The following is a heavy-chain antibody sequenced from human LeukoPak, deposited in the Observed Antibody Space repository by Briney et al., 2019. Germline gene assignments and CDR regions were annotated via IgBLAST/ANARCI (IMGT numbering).Heavy chain of an antibody. D-gene: IGHD3-10*02. J-gene: IGHJ4*02. Sequence: SEPLSLTSIVAGYSISSGYYWGWIRQPPGKGLEWIGMIHHSGSTYYNPSLKSRVTISGDTSKNQFSLKLISVTAADTAVYYCARVFRVGAHDYWGQGTLVTVSS. CDR3: ARVFRVGAHDY. CDR2: IHHSGST. V-gene: IGHV4-38-2*02. CDR1: GYSISSGYY.